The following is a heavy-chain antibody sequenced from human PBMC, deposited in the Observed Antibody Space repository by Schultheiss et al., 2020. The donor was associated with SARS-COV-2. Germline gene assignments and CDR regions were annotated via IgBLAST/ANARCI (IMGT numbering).Heavy chain of an antibody. CDR1: GFTFSSYG. J-gene: IGHJ4*02. CDR2: IWYDGSNK. V-gene: IGHV3-33*01. CDR3: AREYYYDSSGYSGY. D-gene: IGHD3-22*01. Sequence: GGSLRLSCAASGFTFSSYGMHWVRQAPGKGLEWVAVIWYDGSNKYYADSVKGRFTISRDNSKNTLYLQMNSLRAEDTAVYYCAREYYYDSSGYSGYWGQGTLVTVSS.